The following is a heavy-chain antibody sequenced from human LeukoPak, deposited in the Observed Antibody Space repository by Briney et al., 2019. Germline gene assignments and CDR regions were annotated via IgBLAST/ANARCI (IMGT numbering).Heavy chain of an antibody. CDR1: GGPVSSGSYY. J-gene: IGHJ6*02. CDR2: IYYSGST. CDR3: AAVIRFLEWLNV. Sequence: PSETLSLTCTVSGGPVSSGSYYWSWIRQPPGEGLEWIGYIYYSGSTNYNPSLKSRVTLSVDTSKNQFSLKLSSVTAADTAVYYCAAVIRFLEWLNVWGQGTTVTVSS. V-gene: IGHV4-61*01. D-gene: IGHD3-3*01.